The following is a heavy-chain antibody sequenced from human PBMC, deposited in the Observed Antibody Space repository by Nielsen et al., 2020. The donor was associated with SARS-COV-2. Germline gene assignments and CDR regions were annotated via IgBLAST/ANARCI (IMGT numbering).Heavy chain of an antibody. V-gene: IGHV3-9*01. Sequence: GGSLRLSCAASGFTFDDYAMHWVRQAPGKGLEWVSGISWNSGSIGYADSVKGRFTISRDNAKNSLYLQMNSLRAEDTALYYCAKIADLWSYFDYWGQGTLVTVSS. D-gene: IGHD2-21*01. CDR3: AKIADLWSYFDY. J-gene: IGHJ4*02. CDR2: ISWNSGSI. CDR1: GFTFDDYA.